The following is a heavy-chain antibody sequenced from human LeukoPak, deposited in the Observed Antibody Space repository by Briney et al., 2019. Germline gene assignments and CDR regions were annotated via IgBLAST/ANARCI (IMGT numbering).Heavy chain of an antibody. V-gene: IGHV4-38-2*02. CDR3: ARWDSSSWYYFDY. CDR2: IYHSGST. J-gene: IGHJ4*02. D-gene: IGHD6-13*01. CDR1: GYSISSGYY. Sequence: PSVTLSLTGTVSGYSISSGYYWGWIRQPPGKGLEWIGSIYHSGSTYYTPSLKNRVSISVDTSKNQFSLKLSSVTAADTAVYYCARWDSSSWYYFDYWGQGTLVTVSS.